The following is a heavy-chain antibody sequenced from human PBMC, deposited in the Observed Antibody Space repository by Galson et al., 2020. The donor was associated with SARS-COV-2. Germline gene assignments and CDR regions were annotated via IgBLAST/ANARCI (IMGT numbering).Heavy chain of an antibody. J-gene: IGHJ6*02. CDR2: ISYDGSNK. V-gene: IGHV3-30-3*01. D-gene: IGHD4-4*01. CDR1: GFTFSSYA. CDR3: ARDNSMDYSNHYYYYGMDV. Sequence: GGSLRLSCAASGFTFSSYAMHWVRQAPGKGLEWVAVISYDGSNKYYADSVKGRFTISRDNSKNTLYLQMNSLRAEDTAVYYCARDNSMDYSNHYYYYGMDVWGQGTTVTVSS.